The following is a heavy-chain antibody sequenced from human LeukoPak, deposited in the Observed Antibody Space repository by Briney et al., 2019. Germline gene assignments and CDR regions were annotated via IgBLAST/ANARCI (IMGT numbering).Heavy chain of an antibody. CDR1: GFTFSSYG. V-gene: IGHV3-23*01. J-gene: IGHJ2*01. CDR2: SGSGGST. CDR3: AKDTASSWWYFDL. Sequence: GGTLRLSCAASGFTFSSYGMIWVRQAPGKGLEWVSASGSGGSTYYADSVKGRFTISRDNSKNTLYLQMNSLRAEDTAVYYCAKDTASSWWYFDLWGRGTLVTVSS. D-gene: IGHD5-18*01.